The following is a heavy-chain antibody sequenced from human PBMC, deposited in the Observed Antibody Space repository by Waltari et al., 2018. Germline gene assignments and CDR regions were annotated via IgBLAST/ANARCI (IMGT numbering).Heavy chain of an antibody. V-gene: IGHV3-23*04. J-gene: IGHJ6*03. CDR3: AKGIRATATYFYMDV. CDR1: GFTFSTYA. Sequence: EARLEESGGGLEQPGKSLRLACSASGFTFSTYAMTCVRQAPGKGLGWVSSISDDGQTSFYADSVKGRCIISRDNSKSTLFLHLNSLRGDDTARYYCAKGIRATATYFYMDVWGKGTTVTVSS. CDR2: ISDDGQTS. D-gene: IGHD3-10*01.